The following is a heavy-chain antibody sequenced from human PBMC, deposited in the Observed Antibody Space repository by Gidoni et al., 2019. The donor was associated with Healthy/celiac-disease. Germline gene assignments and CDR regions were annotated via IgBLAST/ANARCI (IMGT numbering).Heavy chain of an antibody. J-gene: IGHJ6*03. CDR3: EREAGNMDV. CDR2: TYYRSKWYN. CDR1: GARVSSNSVA. D-gene: IGHD3-10*01. V-gene: IGHV6-1*01. Sequence: QVQLQQSGPGLVKPSQTLSLTCPISGARVSSNSVAWTWIRQSPSRGLECLGRTYYRSKWYNDYAVSVKSRITINPDTSKNQFSLHLSSVTPEDTAVYYCEREAGNMDVWGKGTAVIVSS.